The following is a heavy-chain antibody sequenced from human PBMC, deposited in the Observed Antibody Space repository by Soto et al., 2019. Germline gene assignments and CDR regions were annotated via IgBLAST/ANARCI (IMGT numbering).Heavy chain of an antibody. D-gene: IGHD1-1*01. CDR3: ARITKPVENWNYYLDV. CDR1: GFTFSSHW. V-gene: IGHV3-7*01. J-gene: IGHJ6*03. Sequence: EVQLVESGGGLVQPGGSLRLSCISSGFTFSSHWMSWVRQAPGKGLDWVANIKGDASQKYYVDSVRGRFTISRDNAKNSLYLQMNSLRAEDTAVYYCARITKPVENWNYYLDVWGEGTTVTVSS. CDR2: IKGDASQK.